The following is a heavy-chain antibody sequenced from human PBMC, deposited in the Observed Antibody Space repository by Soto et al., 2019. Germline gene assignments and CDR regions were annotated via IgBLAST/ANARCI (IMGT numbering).Heavy chain of an antibody. D-gene: IGHD1-7*01. CDR2: MNNDGSNP. J-gene: IGHJ6*04. CDR3: ARDPLIGTTDYGLAV. Sequence: PSETLSVTCAIYGGCVRPYYWSWVRQAPGRGLVWLSRMNNDGSNPAYAVPVKGRFTISRDNPQSTLYLQRNSLRAEDTAGYYCARDPLIGTTDYGLAVGGKGTTVTVSS. CDR1: GGCVRPYY. V-gene: IGHV3-74*01.